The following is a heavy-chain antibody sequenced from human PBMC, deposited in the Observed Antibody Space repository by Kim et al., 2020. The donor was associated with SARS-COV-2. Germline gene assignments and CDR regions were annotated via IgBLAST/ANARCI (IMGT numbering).Heavy chain of an antibody. CDR3: ARAYYYGSGIDY. CDR2: INHSGST. CDR1: GGSFSGNY. D-gene: IGHD3-10*01. Sequence: SETLSLTCAVYGGSFSGNYWSWIRQPPGKGLEWIGEINHSGSTNYNPSLKSRVTISVDTSKNQFSLKLSSVTAADTAVYYCARAYYYGSGIDYWGQGTLVTVSS. J-gene: IGHJ4*02. V-gene: IGHV4-34*01.